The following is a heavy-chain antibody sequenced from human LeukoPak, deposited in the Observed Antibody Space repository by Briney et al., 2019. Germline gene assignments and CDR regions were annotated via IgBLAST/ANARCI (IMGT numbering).Heavy chain of an antibody. CDR3: ATSSGYSHTWGAFDY. Sequence: ASVKVSCKTSGYTFTKYYMHWVRQAPGQGLEWMGWMNPNSGDTNYTQKFQGRVTMTRDTSINTAYTELSRLKSDDTAVYYCATSSGYSHTWGAFDYWGQGALVTVSS. J-gene: IGHJ4*02. CDR2: MNPNSGDT. V-gene: IGHV1-2*02. D-gene: IGHD5-18*01. CDR1: GYTFTKYY.